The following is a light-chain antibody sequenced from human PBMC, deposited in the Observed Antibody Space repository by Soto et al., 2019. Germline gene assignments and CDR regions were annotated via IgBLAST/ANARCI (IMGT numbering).Light chain of an antibody. J-gene: IGKJ4*01. CDR1: QSVSSN. V-gene: IGKV3-15*01. CDR2: GAS. Sequence: EIVMTQSPVTLSVSPGETATLSCRASQSVSSNLAWYQQKPGQAPRLLMYGASTRATDIPARFSGSGSGTDFTLTSSRLQAEDFVVYYCQQYNDWPLTFGGGTKVEIK. CDR3: QQYNDWPLT.